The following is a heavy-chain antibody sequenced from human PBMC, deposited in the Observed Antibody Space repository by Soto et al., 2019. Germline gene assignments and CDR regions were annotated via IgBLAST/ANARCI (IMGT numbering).Heavy chain of an antibody. V-gene: IGHV1-18*01. CDR1: GYTFTSYG. J-gene: IGHJ3*02. D-gene: IGHD2-8*01. Sequence: ASVKVSCKASGYTFTSYGISWVRPAPGQGLEWMGWISAYNGNTNYAQKLQGRVTMTTDTSTSTAYMELRSRRSDEAAVYYCAAGSGCSDAVDICGQGTMVTVS. CDR2: ISAYNGNT. CDR3: AAGSGCSDAVDI.